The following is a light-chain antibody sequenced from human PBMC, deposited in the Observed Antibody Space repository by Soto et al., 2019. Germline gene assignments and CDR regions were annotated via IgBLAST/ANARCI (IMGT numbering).Light chain of an antibody. V-gene: IGKV4-1*01. J-gene: IGKJ2*01. Sequence: IVMSQSPDSLAVSLGERATINCKSSQSVLHRSTNNNYLAWYQQKPGQPPKLLFYWASTRQSGVPGRFSGIGSETDFTLTISSLQAEDGAVYYCQQYYNTPYTFGQGTKLEIK. CDR3: QQYYNTPYT. CDR1: QSVLHRSTNNNY. CDR2: WAS.